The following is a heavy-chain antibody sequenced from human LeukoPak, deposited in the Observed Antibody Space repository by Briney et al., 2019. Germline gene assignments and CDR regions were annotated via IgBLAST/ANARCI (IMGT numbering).Heavy chain of an antibody. D-gene: IGHD4-17*01. V-gene: IGHV4-39*01. CDR3: ARRVGDRTNWFGP. CDR2: IYYSGST. Sequence: PSETLSLTCTVSGGSISSSSYYWGWIRQPPGKGLEWIGSIYYSGSTYYNPSLKSRVTISVDTSKNQFSLKLSSVTAADTAVYYCARRVGDRTNWFGPWGQGTLVTVSS. CDR1: GGSISSSSYY. J-gene: IGHJ5*02.